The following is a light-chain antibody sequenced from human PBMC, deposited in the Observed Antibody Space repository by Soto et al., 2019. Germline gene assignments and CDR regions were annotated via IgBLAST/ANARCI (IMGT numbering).Light chain of an antibody. J-gene: IGKJ1*01. CDR3: QQHNNWPWT. Sequence: EIVMTQSPATLSVSPGERATLSCRASQSVSSNLAWYQQKPGQAPRLLIYGASTRATGIPARFSGSGSGTEFTLTISSLQSEDFAVYYCQQHNNWPWTFGQGIKVDIK. V-gene: IGKV3-15*01. CDR1: QSVSSN. CDR2: GAS.